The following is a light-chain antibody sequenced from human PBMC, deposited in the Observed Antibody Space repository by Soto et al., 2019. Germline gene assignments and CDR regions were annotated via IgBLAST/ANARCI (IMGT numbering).Light chain of an antibody. Sequence: EIVLTQSPGTLSLSPGERATLSCWASQSVSSSSLAWYQQMPDQAPRLLIYGASARATGIPDRFSGSGSGTDFTLTISRLEPVDFAVYYCHHYGNSLWTFGQGTKVEIK. CDR3: HHYGNSLWT. CDR1: QSVSSSS. J-gene: IGKJ1*01. V-gene: IGKV3-20*01. CDR2: GAS.